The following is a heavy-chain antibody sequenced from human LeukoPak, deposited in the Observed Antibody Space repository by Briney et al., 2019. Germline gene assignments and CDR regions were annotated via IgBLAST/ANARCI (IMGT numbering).Heavy chain of an antibody. Sequence: GGSLRLSCAASGFTFDDYAMHWVRQAPGKGLEWVSLISGDGGSTYYADSVKGRFTISGDNAKNSLHLQMNSLRDEDTAVYYCARDSGGSGRYPFDYWGQGTLVTVSS. CDR1: GFTFDDYA. J-gene: IGHJ4*02. CDR2: ISGDGGST. V-gene: IGHV3-43*02. CDR3: ARDSGGSGRYPFDY. D-gene: IGHD3-10*01.